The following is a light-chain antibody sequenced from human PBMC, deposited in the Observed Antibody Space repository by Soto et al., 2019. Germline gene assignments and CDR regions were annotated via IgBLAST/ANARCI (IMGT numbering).Light chain of an antibody. CDR2: EVS. CDR1: SSDVGSYNR. V-gene: IGLV2-18*02. J-gene: IGLJ1*01. Sequence: QSALTQPPSVSGSPGQSVAISCTGTSSDVGSYNRVSWYQQPPGAAPKLMIYEVSNRPSGVPDRFSGSKSGNTASLTISGLQAEDEADYYRNSYTGSSTYVFGTGTKLTVL. CDR3: NSYTGSSTYV.